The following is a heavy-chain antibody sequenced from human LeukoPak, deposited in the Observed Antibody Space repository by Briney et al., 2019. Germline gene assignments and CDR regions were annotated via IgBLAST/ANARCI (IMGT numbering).Heavy chain of an antibody. CDR2: IWYDGSNK. CDR3: AKDGRGPVTTGWVYYFDY. V-gene: IGHV3-33*06. D-gene: IGHD4-17*01. J-gene: IGHJ4*02. CDR1: GFTFSSYG. Sequence: QPGGSLRLSCAASGFTFSSYGMHWVRQAPGKGLEWVAVIWYDGSNKYYADSVKGRFTISRDNSKNTLYLQMNSLRAEDTAVYYCAKDGRGPVTTGWVYYFDYWGQGTLVTVSS.